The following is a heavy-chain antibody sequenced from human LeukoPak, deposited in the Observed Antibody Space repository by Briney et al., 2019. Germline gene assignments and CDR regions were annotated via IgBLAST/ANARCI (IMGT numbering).Heavy chain of an antibody. D-gene: IGHD3/OR15-3a*01. CDR2: ISYDGSNK. V-gene: IGHV3-30*04. CDR1: GFTFSSYA. CDR3: ARMDPIDY. Sequence: GGSLRLSCAASGFTFSSYAMHWVRQAPGKGLEWVAVISYDGSNKYYADSVKGRFTISRDNSKNTLYLQMNSLRAEDTAVYYCARMDPIDYWGQGTLVTVSS. J-gene: IGHJ4*02.